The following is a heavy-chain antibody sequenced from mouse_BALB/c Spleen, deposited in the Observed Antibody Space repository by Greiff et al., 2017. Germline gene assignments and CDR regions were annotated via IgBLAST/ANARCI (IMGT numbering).Heavy chain of an antibody. CDR1: GFNIKDTY. D-gene: IGHD4-1*01. CDR3: ARTGRGYFDV. V-gene: IGHV14-3*02. CDR2: IDPANGNT. J-gene: IGHJ1*01. Sequence: EVKLVESGAELVKPGASVKLSCTASGFNIKDTYMHWVKQRPEQGLEWIGRIDPANGNTKYDPKFQGKATITADTSSNTAYLQLSSLTSEDTAVYYCARTGRGYFDVWGAGTTVTVSS.